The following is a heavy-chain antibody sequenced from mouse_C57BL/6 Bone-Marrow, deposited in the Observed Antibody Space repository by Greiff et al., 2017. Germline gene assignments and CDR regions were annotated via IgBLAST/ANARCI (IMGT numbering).Heavy chain of an antibody. CDR3: AIRPSPFSY. Sequence: VQLQQSGPGLVQPSQSLSLTCTVSGFSITSSGVHWVRQSPGKGLVWWGVKWSGGSTDYNAAFISRLSISKDNSKSQVFFKMNSLQTDDTAIYCCAIRPSPFSYWGQGTLVTVSA. CDR1: GFSITSSG. CDR2: KWSGGST. V-gene: IGHV2-2*01. J-gene: IGHJ3*01.